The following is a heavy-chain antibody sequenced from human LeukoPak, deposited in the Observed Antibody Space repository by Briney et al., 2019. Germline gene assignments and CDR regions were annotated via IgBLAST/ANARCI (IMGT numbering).Heavy chain of an antibody. D-gene: IGHD2-2*01. Sequence: GGSLRLSCAASGFTFSSYGMHWVRQAPGKGLEWVSYISSSGSTTYYADSVKGRFTISRDNAKNSLYLQMNSLRAEDTAVYYCAMRGDILVIPATYMFDYWGQGTLVTVSS. J-gene: IGHJ4*02. CDR3: AMRGDILVIPATYMFDY. CDR1: GFTFSSYG. CDR2: ISSSGSTT. V-gene: IGHV3-48*01.